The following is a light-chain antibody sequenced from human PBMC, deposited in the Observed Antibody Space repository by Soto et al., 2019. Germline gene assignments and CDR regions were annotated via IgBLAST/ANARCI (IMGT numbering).Light chain of an antibody. J-gene: IGKJ4*01. V-gene: IGKV1-39*01. CDR1: QSISSY. Sequence: DIQMTQSPSSLSASVGDRVTITCRASQSISSYLNWYQQKPGKAPKLLIYAASSLQSGVPSRLRGSGSGTDFTLTISSRQPEAFANYECEQSYSTPRLTFGVGTKVEIK. CDR3: EQSYSTPRLT. CDR2: AAS.